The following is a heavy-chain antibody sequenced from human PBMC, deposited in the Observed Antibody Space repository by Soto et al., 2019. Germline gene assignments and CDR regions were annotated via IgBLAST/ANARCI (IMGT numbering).Heavy chain of an antibody. CDR2: ISGSSGTT. D-gene: IGHD4-4*01. CDR1: GFTFSSFA. V-gene: IGHV3-23*01. J-gene: IGHJ4*02. CDR3: AKNFNAAVSTSYFDH. Sequence: PGGSLRLSCAASGFTFSSFAMTWVRQAPGKGLEWVSGISGSSGTTHYADSVKGRFTISRDNSKNTLFLQMNSRRAEDTAVYYCAKNFNAAVSTSYFDHWGRGTLVTVSS.